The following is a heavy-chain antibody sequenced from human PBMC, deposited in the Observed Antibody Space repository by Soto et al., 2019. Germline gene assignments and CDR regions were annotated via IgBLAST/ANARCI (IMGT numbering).Heavy chain of an antibody. CDR2: VYSGGTT. D-gene: IGHD6-13*01. Sequence: GGSLRLSCAASGFTVSSNYMSWVRQAPGKGLEWVSVVYSGGTTYYADSVKGRFTISRDSSKNTLYLQMSSLRAEDTATYYCAHYNTNWYYFDYWGQGTLVTVSS. J-gene: IGHJ4*02. CDR1: GFTVSSNY. CDR3: AHYNTNWYYFDY. V-gene: IGHV3-66*01.